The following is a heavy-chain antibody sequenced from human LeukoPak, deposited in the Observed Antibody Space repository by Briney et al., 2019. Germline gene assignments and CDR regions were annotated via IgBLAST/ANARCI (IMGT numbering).Heavy chain of an antibody. CDR2: ITRSSETI. V-gene: IGHV3-48*02. Sequence: GGSLRLSCAASGFTFSSYSMNWVGQAPGKGLEWVSYITRSSETIYYAESVKGRFTISRDNAKNSLSLQMNSLRDEDTAVYYCTRDPHALDYWGQGTLVTVSS. CDR1: GFTFSSYS. J-gene: IGHJ4*02. CDR3: TRDPHALDY.